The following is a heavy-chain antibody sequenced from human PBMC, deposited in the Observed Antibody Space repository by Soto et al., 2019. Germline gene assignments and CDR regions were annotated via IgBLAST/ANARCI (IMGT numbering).Heavy chain of an antibody. D-gene: IGHD3-3*01. J-gene: IGHJ6*02. V-gene: IGHV4-39*01. Sequence: SETLSLTCTVSGGSISSSSYYWGWIRQPPGKGLEWIGSIYYSGSTYYNPSLKSRVTISVDTSKNQFSLKLSSVTAADTAVYYCASQGRGMVIIGGVYGMDVWGQGTTVTVSS. CDR3: ASQGRGMVIIGGVYGMDV. CDR1: GGSISSSSYY. CDR2: IYYSGST.